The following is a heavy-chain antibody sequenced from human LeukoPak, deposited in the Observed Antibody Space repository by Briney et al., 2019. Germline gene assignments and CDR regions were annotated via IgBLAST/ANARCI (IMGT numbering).Heavy chain of an antibody. J-gene: IGHJ4*02. CDR1: GFTFSGSA. CDR3: IRVGATFLDY. D-gene: IGHD1-26*01. V-gene: IGHV3-73*01. Sequence: GGSLRLSCAASGFTFSGSAMHWVRQASGKGLEWVGRIRSKANSHATAYAASVKGRFTISRDDSKNTAYLQMNSLKTEDTAVYYCIRVGATFLDYWGQGTLVTVSS. CDR2: IRSKANSHAT.